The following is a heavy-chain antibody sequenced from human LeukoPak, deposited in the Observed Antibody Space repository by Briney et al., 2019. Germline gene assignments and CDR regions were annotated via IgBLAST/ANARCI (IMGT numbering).Heavy chain of an antibody. CDR3: AREGTEDYYDSSGSFDY. D-gene: IGHD3-22*01. V-gene: IGHV3-11*01. CDR1: GFTFSDYY. Sequence: GGSLRLSCAASGFTFSDYYMSWIRQAPGKGLEWVSYISSSGSTIYYADSVKGRFTISRDNAKNSLYLQMDSLRAEDTAVYYCAREGTEDYYDSSGSFDYWGQGTLVTVSS. J-gene: IGHJ4*02. CDR2: ISSSGSTI.